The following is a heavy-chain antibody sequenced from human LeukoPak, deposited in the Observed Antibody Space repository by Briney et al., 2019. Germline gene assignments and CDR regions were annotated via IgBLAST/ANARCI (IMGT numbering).Heavy chain of an antibody. D-gene: IGHD6-19*01. CDR2: IRYDGSNK. Sequence: GGSLRLSCAASGFTFSSYGTHWVRQAPGKGLEWVAFIRYDGSNKYYADSVKGRFTISRDNSKNTLYLQMNSLRAEDTAVYYCAKDGGSGWYFDYWGQGTLVTVSS. CDR3: AKDGGSGWYFDY. V-gene: IGHV3-30*02. J-gene: IGHJ4*02. CDR1: GFTFSSYG.